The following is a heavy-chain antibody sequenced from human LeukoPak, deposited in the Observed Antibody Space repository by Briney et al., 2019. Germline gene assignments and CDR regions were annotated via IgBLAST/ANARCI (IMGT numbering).Heavy chain of an antibody. CDR3: ARAGYSGYDFYYYGMDV. J-gene: IGHJ6*02. D-gene: IGHD5-12*01. Sequence: GASVKVSCKASGYTFTSYGISWVRQAPGQGLEWMGWISAYNGNTNYAQKLQGRVTMTTDTSTSTAYMELRSLRSDDTAVYYCARAGYSGYDFYYYGMDVWGQGTTVTVSS. CDR2: ISAYNGNT. CDR1: GYTFTSYG. V-gene: IGHV1-18*01.